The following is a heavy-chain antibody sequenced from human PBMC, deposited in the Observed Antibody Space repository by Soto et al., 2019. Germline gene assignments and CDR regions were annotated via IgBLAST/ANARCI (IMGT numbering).Heavy chain of an antibody. CDR1: GGSISSGGYY. Sequence: QVQLQESGPGLVKPSQTLSLTCTVSGGSISSGGYYWSWIRQHPGKGLECIGYIYYSGSTYFNPSLKIPVTISVDTPKIQFSLKLSSVTAADTAVYYCARVRYSSGLFDPWGQGTLVTVSS. CDR2: IYYSGST. CDR3: ARVRYSSGLFDP. D-gene: IGHD6-25*01. J-gene: IGHJ5*02. V-gene: IGHV4-31*01.